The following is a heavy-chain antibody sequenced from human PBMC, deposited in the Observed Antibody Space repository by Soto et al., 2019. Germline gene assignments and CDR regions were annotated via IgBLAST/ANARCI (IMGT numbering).Heavy chain of an antibody. V-gene: IGHV3-23*01. CDR3: AKRSSYTIAYFDS. J-gene: IGHJ4*02. CDR2: ISGGGGVT. CDR1: GFTFSTYA. Sequence: EVQLLESGGGLVQPGGSLRLSCAASGFTFSTYAMSWVRQAPGKGLEWVSAISGGGGVTYYADSVKGRFTISRDDSQNTLYLQMNSLRAADTAVYYCAKRSSYTIAYFDSWGQGTLVTVSS. D-gene: IGHD5-12*01.